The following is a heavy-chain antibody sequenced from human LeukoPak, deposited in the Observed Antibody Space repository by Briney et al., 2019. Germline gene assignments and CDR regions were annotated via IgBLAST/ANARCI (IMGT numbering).Heavy chain of an antibody. J-gene: IGHJ4*02. D-gene: IGHD5-18*01. CDR2: ISAYNGNT. V-gene: IGHV1-18*01. CDR3: ARGGYSYGYMGYSDY. Sequence: EASVKVSCKASGYTFNYYGINWVRQAPGQGLEWMGWISAYNGNTNYAQSLQGRVTMTTDTSTSTAYMELRSLRSDDTALYYCARGGYSYGYMGYSDYWGQGTLVTVSS. CDR1: GYTFNYYG.